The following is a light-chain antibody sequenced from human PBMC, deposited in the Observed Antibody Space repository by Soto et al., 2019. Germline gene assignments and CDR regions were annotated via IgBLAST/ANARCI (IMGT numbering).Light chain of an antibody. Sequence: QSALTQPPSASGSPGQSDTISCTGTSSDIGGNNYVSWYHQHPGIAPKLMISEVTNRPSGVPDRFSGSMSGNTASLTAYGLQAEDEADDYCSSNGGRYSDVVFCGGSKLTVL. CDR1: SSDIGGNNY. CDR2: EVT. V-gene: IGLV2-8*01. J-gene: IGLJ2*01. CDR3: SSNGGRYSDVV.